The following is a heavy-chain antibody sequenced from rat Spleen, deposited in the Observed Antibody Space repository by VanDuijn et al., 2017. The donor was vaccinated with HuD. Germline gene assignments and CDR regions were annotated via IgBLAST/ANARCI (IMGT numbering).Heavy chain of an antibody. Sequence: EVQLQESGPGLVKPSQSLSLTCSVTDYSITSNFWGWIRKFPGNKMEWMGYISYSGSTSYHPSLKSRVSITRDTSKNQFFLQLNSVTTEDTATYYCASITYYWYFDLWGPGTMVTVSS. J-gene: IGHJ1*01. V-gene: IGHV3-1*01. CDR3: ASITYYWYFDL. D-gene: IGHD1-10*01. CDR1: DYSITSNF. CDR2: ISYSGST.